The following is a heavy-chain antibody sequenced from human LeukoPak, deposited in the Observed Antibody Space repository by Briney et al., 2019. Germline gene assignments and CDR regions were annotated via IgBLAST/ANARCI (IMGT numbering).Heavy chain of an antibody. J-gene: IGHJ6*02. CDR2: ISSSSSYI. D-gene: IGHD6-19*01. V-gene: IGHV3-21*01. CDR3: ARDRVRRWLVPRGGMDV. Sequence: VRQXXXXXLEXVASISSSSSYIYYADSVKGRFTISRDNAKNSLYLQMNSLRAEDTAVYYCARDRVRRWLVPRGGMDVWGQGTTVTVSS.